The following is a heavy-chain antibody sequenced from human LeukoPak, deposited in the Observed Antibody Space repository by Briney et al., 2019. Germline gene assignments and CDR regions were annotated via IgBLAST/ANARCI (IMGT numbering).Heavy chain of an antibody. D-gene: IGHD1-26*01. CDR3: AKDELSGSYGEYYFDY. CDR1: GFTFSSYG. CDR2: ISYDGSNK. Sequence: GGSLRLSCAASGFTFSSYGMHWVRQAPGKGLEWVAVISYDGSNKYYADSVKGRFTISRDNSKNTLYLQMNSLRAEDTAVYYCAKDELSGSYGEYYFDYWGQRTLVTVSS. J-gene: IGHJ4*02. V-gene: IGHV3-30*18.